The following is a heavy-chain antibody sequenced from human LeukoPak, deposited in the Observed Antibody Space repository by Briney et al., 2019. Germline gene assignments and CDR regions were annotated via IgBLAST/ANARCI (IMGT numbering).Heavy chain of an antibody. Sequence: SLTLSCLASRFTYISHLWSWLRQAPGRGVEGVSAISDSGGSTYYADSAKGRFTISRDNSKNTLYLQMNSLRAEDTAVYYCAKGGYSNGRYYYYYMDVWGEGTTVTVSS. J-gene: IGHJ6*03. CDR1: RFTYISHL. CDR2: ISDSGGST. V-gene: IGHV3-23*01. D-gene: IGHD5-18*01. CDR3: AKGGYSNGRYYYYYMDV.